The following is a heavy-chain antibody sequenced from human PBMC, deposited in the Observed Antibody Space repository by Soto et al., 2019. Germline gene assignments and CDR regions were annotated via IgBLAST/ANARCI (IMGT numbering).Heavy chain of an antibody. D-gene: IGHD3-10*01. Sequence: SETLSLTCTVSGGSLSRGGYYWSGIRQHPGKGLEWIGYIYYSGSTYYNPSLKSRVTISVDTSKNKFSLKLSAVTAADTAVYYRARVRVSPNRGQRTLVTVFS. CDR2: IYYSGST. V-gene: IGHV4-31*03. CDR1: GGSLSRGGYY. J-gene: IGHJ4*02. CDR3: ARVRVSPN.